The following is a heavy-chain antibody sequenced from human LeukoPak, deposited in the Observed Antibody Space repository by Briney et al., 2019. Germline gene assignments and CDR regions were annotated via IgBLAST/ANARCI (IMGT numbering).Heavy chain of an antibody. D-gene: IGHD3-10*01. V-gene: IGHV3-48*01. Sequence: GGSLRLSCAASGFTFRTYSINWVRQAPGKGLEWISYISSSSTIYYADSVKGRFTISRDNAKNSLYLQMNSLRAEDTAVYYCARAGSYGSGDYWGQGTLVTVSS. CDR3: ARAGSYGSGDY. J-gene: IGHJ4*02. CDR2: ISSSSTI. CDR1: GFTFRTYS.